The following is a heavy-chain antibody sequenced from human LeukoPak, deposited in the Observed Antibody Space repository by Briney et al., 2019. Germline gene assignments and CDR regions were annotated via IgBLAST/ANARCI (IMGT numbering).Heavy chain of an antibody. CDR1: GFTFSSYS. V-gene: IGHV3-48*01. CDR3: AREVSSGWSGYYFDY. D-gene: IGHD6-19*01. J-gene: IGHJ4*02. Sequence: PGGSLRLSCAASGFTFSSYSMNWVRQAPGKGLEWVSYISSSSSTIYYADSVKGRFTISRDNAKNSLYLQMYSLRAEDTAVYYCAREVSSGWSGYYFDYWGQGTLVTVSS. CDR2: ISSSSSTI.